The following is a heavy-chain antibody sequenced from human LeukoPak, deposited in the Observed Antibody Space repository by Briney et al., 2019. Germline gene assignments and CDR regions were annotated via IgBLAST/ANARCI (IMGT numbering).Heavy chain of an antibody. CDR1: GFTFSSYS. V-gene: IGHV3-48*01. J-gene: IGHJ4*02. CDR2: ISGSTI. CDR3: ARERTTISTFAFDY. D-gene: IGHD4-11*01. Sequence: GGSLRLSCTASGFTFSSYSMNWVRQAPGKGLEWVSYISGSTIYYAESVKGRFTISRDNAKNLLYLQMNSLRAEDTAVYYCARERTTISTFAFDYWGQGTLVTVSS.